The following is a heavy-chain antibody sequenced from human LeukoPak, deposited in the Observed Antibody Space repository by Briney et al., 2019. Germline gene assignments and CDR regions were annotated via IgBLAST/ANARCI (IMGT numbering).Heavy chain of an antibody. D-gene: IGHD3-10*01. J-gene: IGHJ6*02. CDR3: APLWFGESSYGMDV. V-gene: IGHV3-48*03. Sequence: GGSLRLSCVASGFTFSSYELNWVRQAPGKGLEWVSYISSSGSTIYYADSVKGRFTISRDNAKNSLYLQMNSLRAEDTAVYYCAPLWFGESSYGMDVWGQGTTVTVSS. CDR2: ISSSGSTI. CDR1: GFTFSSYE.